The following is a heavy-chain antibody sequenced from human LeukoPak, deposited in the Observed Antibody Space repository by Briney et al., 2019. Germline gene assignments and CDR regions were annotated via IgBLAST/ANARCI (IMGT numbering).Heavy chain of an antibody. CDR1: GGTFSSYA. CDR2: IIPIFGTA. CDR3: ARAGVPAAKYYMDV. J-gene: IGHJ6*03. V-gene: IGHV1-69*13. Sequence: ASVKVSCKASGGTFSSYAISWVRQAPGQGLEWMGGIIPIFGTANYAQKFQGRVTITADESTSTASMELSSLRSEDTAVYYCARAGVPAAKYYMDVWGKGTTVTVSS. D-gene: IGHD2-2*01.